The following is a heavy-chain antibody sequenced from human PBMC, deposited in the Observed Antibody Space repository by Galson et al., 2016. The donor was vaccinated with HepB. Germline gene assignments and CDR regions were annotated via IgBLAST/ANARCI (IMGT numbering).Heavy chain of an antibody. J-gene: IGHJ6*02. CDR2: IKSHIDGGTT. CDR3: TTDRLRGYDYYGMDV. Sequence: APGKGLEWVGRIKSHIDGGTTHYAAPVKGRFSISRDDSRDTLYLQMNSLKTEDTAVYFCTTDRLRGYDYYGMDVWGQGTTVTVS. V-gene: IGHV3-15*01.